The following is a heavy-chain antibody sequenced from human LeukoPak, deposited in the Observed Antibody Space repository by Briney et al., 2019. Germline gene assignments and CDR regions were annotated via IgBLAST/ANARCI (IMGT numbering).Heavy chain of an antibody. V-gene: IGHV4-59*02. CDR2: IYYTET. Sequence: SETLSLTCTVSGGSVSNYYWSWIRQSPGKGLEWIGYIYYTETSYNPSLKSRVTISADTSKNQFSLKLYSVTAADTAVYYCATRKLGNDYWGQGTLVTVSS. J-gene: IGHJ4*02. D-gene: IGHD7-27*01. CDR3: ATRKLGNDY. CDR1: GGSVSNYY.